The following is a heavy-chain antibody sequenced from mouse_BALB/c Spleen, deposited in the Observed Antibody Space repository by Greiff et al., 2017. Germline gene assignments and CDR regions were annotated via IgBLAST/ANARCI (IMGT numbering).Heavy chain of an antibody. V-gene: IGHV1S81*02. J-gene: IGHJ3*01. CDR3: AREGAMHDYDSWFAY. CDR1: GYTFTSYW. D-gene: IGHD2-4*01. CDR2: INPSNGRT. Sequence: QVQLKQPGAELVKPGASVKLSCKASGYTFTSYWMHWVKQRPGQGLEWIGEINPSNGRTNYNEKFKSKATLTVDKSSSTAYMQLSSLTSEDSAVYYCAREGAMHDYDSWFAYWGQGTLVTVSA.